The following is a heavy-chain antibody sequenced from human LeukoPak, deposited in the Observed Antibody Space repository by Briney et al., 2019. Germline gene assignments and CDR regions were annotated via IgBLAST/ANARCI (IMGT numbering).Heavy chain of an antibody. J-gene: IGHJ4*02. V-gene: IGHV3-23*01. D-gene: IGHD3-3*01. CDR1: GFTFSSYA. CDR3: AKDQTYYDFWSGPRSSPNY. Sequence: GGSLRLSCAASGFTFSSYAMSWVRQAPGKGLEWVSAISGSGGSTYYADSVKGRFTISRDNSKNTLYLQMNSLRAEDTAVYYCAKDQTYYDFWSGPRSSPNYWGQGTLVTVSS. CDR2: ISGSGGST.